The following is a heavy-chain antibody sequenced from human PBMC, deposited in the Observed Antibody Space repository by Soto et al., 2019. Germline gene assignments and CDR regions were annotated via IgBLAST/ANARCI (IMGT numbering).Heavy chain of an antibody. Sequence: GGSLRLSCAASGFTFSSYGMHWVRQAPGKGLEWVAVIWYDGSNKYYADSVKGRFTISRDNSKNTLYLQMNSLRAEDTAVYYCARDRMGGSGSYIDYWGQGTLVTVSS. CDR1: GFTFSSYG. J-gene: IGHJ4*02. CDR3: ARDRMGGSGSYIDY. D-gene: IGHD3-10*01. CDR2: IWYDGSNK. V-gene: IGHV3-33*01.